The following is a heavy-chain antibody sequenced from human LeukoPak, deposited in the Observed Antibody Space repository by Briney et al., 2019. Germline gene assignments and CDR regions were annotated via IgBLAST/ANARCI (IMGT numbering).Heavy chain of an antibody. D-gene: IGHD4-17*01. Sequence: SETLSLPCAVYGGSFSGYYWSWIRQPPGKGLEWIGEINHSGSTNYNPSLKSRVTISVDTSKNQFSLKLSSVTAADTAVYYCARGGGLTTVTENYFDYWGQGTLVTVSS. V-gene: IGHV4-34*01. CDR1: GGSFSGYY. CDR3: ARGGGLTTVTENYFDY. J-gene: IGHJ4*02. CDR2: INHSGST.